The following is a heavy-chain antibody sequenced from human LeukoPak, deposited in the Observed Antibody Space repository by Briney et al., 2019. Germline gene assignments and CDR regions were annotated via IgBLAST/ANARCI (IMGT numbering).Heavy chain of an antibody. CDR3: AREDRIVGANTIYYYYMDV. CDR1: GFTFSSYA. CDR2: ISSSSSYI. Sequence: PGGSLRLSCAASGFTFSSYAMHWVRQAPGKGLEWVSSISSSSSYIYYADSVKGRFTISRDNAKNSLYLQMNSLRAEDTAVYYCAREDRIVGANTIYYYYMDVWGKGTTVTISS. J-gene: IGHJ6*03. V-gene: IGHV3-21*01. D-gene: IGHD1-26*01.